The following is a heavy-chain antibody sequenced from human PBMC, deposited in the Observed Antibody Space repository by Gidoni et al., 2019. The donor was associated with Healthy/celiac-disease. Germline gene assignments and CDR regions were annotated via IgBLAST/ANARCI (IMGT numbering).Heavy chain of an antibody. Sequence: QVQLVESGGGVVQPGRSLRLSCAASGFTCSSYAMHWGRQAPGKGLEWVAVISYDGSNKYYADSVKGRFTISRDNSKNTLYLQMNSLRAEDTAVYYCARDRGSSSFGYWGQGTLVTVSS. V-gene: IGHV3-30*04. CDR2: ISYDGSNK. CDR1: GFTCSSYA. D-gene: IGHD6-6*01. CDR3: ARDRGSSSFGY. J-gene: IGHJ4*02.